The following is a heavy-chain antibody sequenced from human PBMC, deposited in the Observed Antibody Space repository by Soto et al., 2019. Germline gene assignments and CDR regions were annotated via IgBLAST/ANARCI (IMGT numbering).Heavy chain of an antibody. CDR1: GFTFSSYG. CDR3: AKDTYYHDSSGYYVFDH. V-gene: IGHV3-30*18. D-gene: IGHD3-22*01. J-gene: IGHJ4*02. CDR2: ISYDGNNE. Sequence: QVQLVESGGGVVQPGRSLSLSCTASGFTFSSYGMHWVRQTPGMGLEWVAHISYDGNNEHYTDSVKGRFTISRDNSKNXXYLQMNSRRTEDTALYYCAKDTYYHDSSGYYVFDHWGQGTLVTVSS.